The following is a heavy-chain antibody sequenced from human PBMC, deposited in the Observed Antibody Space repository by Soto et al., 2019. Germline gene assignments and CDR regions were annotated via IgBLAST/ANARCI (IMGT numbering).Heavy chain of an antibody. J-gene: IGHJ4*02. CDR1: GYSISSSNW. D-gene: IGHD1-26*01. CDR3: ARREIQGPIDY. Sequence: SETLSLTCAVSGYSISSSNWWGWIRQPPGKGLEWIGYIYYSGTTYYNPSLKSRDTMSVDTSKNQFSLKLTSVTAVDTAVYYCARREIQGPIDYWGQGTLVTVSS. V-gene: IGHV4-28*01. CDR2: IYYSGTT.